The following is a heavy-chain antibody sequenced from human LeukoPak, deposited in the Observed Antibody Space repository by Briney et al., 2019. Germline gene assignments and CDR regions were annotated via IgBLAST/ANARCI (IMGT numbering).Heavy chain of an antibody. J-gene: IGHJ6*02. V-gene: IGHV3-48*03. CDR1: GFTFSSYE. CDR2: ISSSGGTI. CDR3: ARGSAYYYYVMDV. Sequence: GGSLRLSCAASGFTFSSYEMNWVRQTPGKGLEWVSYISSSGGTIYYADSVKGRFTIFRDNAKNSLYLQMNSLRAEDTAVYYCARGSAYYYYVMDVWGQGTTVTVSS.